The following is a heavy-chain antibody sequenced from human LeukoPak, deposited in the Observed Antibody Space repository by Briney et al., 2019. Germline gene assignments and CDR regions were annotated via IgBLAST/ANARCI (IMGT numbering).Heavy chain of an antibody. V-gene: IGHV1-2*06. J-gene: IGHJ4*02. D-gene: IGHD3-9*01. Sequence: ASVKVSCKAPGYTFTGYYMHWVRQAPGQGLEWMGRINPNSGGTNYAQKFQGRVTMTRDTSISTAYMELSRLRSDDTAVYYCARDPEGLRYFDWLLTFDYWGQGALVTVSS. CDR2: INPNSGGT. CDR3: ARDPEGLRYFDWLLTFDY. CDR1: GYTFTGYY.